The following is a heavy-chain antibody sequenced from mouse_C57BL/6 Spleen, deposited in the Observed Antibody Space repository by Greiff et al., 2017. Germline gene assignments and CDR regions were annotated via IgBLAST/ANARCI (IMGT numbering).Heavy chain of an antibody. J-gene: IGHJ1*03. CDR3: VRGATVVAGDWYFDV. Sequence: EVQLVESGGGLVQPKGSLKLSCAASGFTFNTYAMHWVRQAPGKGLEWVARIRSKSSNYATYYADSVKDRFTISRDDSQSMLYLQMNNLKTEDTAMYYCVRGATVVAGDWYFDVWGTGTTVTVSS. CDR1: GFTFNTYA. CDR2: IRSKSSNYAT. V-gene: IGHV10-3*01. D-gene: IGHD1-1*01.